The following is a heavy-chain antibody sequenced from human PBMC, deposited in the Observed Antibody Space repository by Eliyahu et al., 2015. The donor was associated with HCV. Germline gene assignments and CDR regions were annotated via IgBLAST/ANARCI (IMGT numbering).Heavy chain of an antibody. CDR3: AKDFGRGFDGYDLEFLDS. Sequence: QVQLVESGGGVVQPXGSLRLSCAASGFTFRXNGMHWFRQAPGKGLEWVAXIRYDGINKYYADSVKGRFTVSRDNSKNTVDLQMNSLGAEDTAIYYCAKDFGRGFDGYDLEFLDSWGQGSLVTVSS. J-gene: IGHJ4*02. CDR2: IRYDGINK. D-gene: IGHD5-12*01. CDR1: GFTFRXNG. V-gene: IGHV3-30*02.